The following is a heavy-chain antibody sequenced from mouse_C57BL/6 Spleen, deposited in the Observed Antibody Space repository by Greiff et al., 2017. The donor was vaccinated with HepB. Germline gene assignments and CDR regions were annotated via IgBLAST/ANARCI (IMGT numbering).Heavy chain of an antibody. CDR2: INYDGSST. J-gene: IGHJ2*01. CDR1: GFTFSDYY. V-gene: IGHV5-16*01. Sequence: DVKLVESEGGLVQPGSSMKLSCTASGFTFSDYYMAWVRQVPEKGLEWVANINYDGSSTYYLDSLKSRFIISRDNAKNILYLQMSSLKSEDTATYYCARFYYGNYDGGFFDYWGQGTTLTVSS. D-gene: IGHD2-1*01. CDR3: ARFYYGNYDGGFFDY.